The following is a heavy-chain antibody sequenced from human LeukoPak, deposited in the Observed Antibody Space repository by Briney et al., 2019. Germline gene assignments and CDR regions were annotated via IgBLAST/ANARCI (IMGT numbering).Heavy chain of an antibody. V-gene: IGHV4-39*01. CDR3: ARLITYYYDSSGSTSGYYFDY. Sequence: SETLSLTCTVSGGSISSSSYYWGWIRQPPGKGLEWIGSIYYSGSTYYNPSLKSRVTISVDTSKNQFSLKLSSVTAADTAVYYCARLITYYYDSSGSTSGYYFDYWGQGTLVTVSS. J-gene: IGHJ4*02. CDR2: IYYSGST. CDR1: GGSISSSSYY. D-gene: IGHD3-22*01.